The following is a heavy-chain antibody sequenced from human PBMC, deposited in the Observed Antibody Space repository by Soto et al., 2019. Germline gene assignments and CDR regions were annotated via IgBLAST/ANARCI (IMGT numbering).Heavy chain of an antibody. CDR1: GYTFTSYG. D-gene: IGHD2-2*01. J-gene: IGHJ6*03. V-gene: IGHV1-18*01. CDR3: ARDLYDIVVVPAAISDYYYMDV. Sequence: GASVKVSCKASGYTFTSYGISWARQAPGQGLEWMGWISAYNGNTNYAQKLQGRVTMTTDTSTSTAYMELRSLRSDDTAVYYCARDLYDIVVVPAAISDYYYMDVWGKGTTVTVSS. CDR2: ISAYNGNT.